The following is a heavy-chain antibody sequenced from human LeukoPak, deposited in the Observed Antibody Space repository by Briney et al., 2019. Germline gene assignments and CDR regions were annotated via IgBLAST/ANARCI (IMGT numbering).Heavy chain of an antibody. V-gene: IGHV3-23*01. Sequence: GGSLRLSCAASGFTFSSYAMSWVRQAPGKGLEWVSAISGSGGSTYYADSVKGRFTISRDNAKNSLYLQMNSLRAEDTAVYYCATYYYDSSGCKLLDYWGQGTLVTVSS. D-gene: IGHD3-22*01. CDR3: ATYYYDSSGCKLLDY. J-gene: IGHJ4*02. CDR1: GFTFSSYA. CDR2: ISGSGGST.